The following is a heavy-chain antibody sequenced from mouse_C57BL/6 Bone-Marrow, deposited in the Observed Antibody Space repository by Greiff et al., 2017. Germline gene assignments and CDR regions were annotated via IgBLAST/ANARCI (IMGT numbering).Heavy chain of an antibody. V-gene: IGHV1-36*01. CDR1: GFTFTDYY. CDR3: AREDENYCSSWGFDY. J-gene: IGHJ2*01. Sequence: EVQLKQSGPVLVKPGPSVKISCKASGFTFTDYYMHWVKQSHGKSLEWIGLVYPYNGGTSYNQKFKGKATLTVDTSSSTAYMELNSLTSEDSAVYYCAREDENYCSSWGFDYWGQGPTLTVSS. D-gene: IGHD1-1*01. CDR2: VYPYNGGT.